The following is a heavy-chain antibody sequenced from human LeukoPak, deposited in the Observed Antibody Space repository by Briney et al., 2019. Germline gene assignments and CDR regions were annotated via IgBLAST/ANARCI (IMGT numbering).Heavy chain of an antibody. D-gene: IGHD3-22*01. V-gene: IGHV4-38-2*02. CDR3: ARAGQKVVVIYYGMDV. CDR1: GYSISSGYY. Sequence: SETLSLTCTVSGYSISSGYYWGWIRQPPGKGLEWIGSIYHSGSTYYNPSLKSRVTISVDTSKNQFSLKLSSVTAADTAVYYCARAGQKVVVIYYGMDVWGQGTTVTVSS. J-gene: IGHJ6*02. CDR2: IYHSGST.